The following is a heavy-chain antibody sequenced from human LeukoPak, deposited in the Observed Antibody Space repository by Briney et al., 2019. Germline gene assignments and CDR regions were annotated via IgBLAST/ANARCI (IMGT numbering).Heavy chain of an antibody. CDR2: IYHSGST. D-gene: IGHD3-10*01. CDR3: ARSRQASGLLSS. J-gene: IGHJ5*02. Sequence: SETLSLTCAVYGGSFSGYYWSWIRQPPGKGLEWIGSIYHSGSTYYNPSLKSRVTISVDRPKNQFFLNVTSLTAADTAVYYCARSRQASGLLSSWGQGTPVVVSS. CDR1: GGSFSGYY. V-gene: IGHV4-34*01.